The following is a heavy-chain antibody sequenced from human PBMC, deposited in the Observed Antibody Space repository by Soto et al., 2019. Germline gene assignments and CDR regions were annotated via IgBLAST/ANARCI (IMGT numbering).Heavy chain of an antibody. CDR2: VDYRRGTT. J-gene: IGHJ6*02. Sequence: SETLSLTCTVSGGPISSDDYFWSWLRQSPGRGLEWIGYVDYRRGTTDYDPSLRSRVTMSIDWSKDQLTLELTSVTAADTAVYFCARVKLLQPTADPGDSHSYMDVWGQGTTVTVSS. CDR1: GGPISSDDYF. V-gene: IGHV4-30-4*01. D-gene: IGHD2-2*01. CDR3: ARVKLLQPTADPGDSHSYMDV.